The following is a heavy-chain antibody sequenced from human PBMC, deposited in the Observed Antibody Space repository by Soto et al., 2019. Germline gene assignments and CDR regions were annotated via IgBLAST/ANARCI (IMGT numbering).Heavy chain of an antibody. CDR3: ARGVFGYSSRTYYFDY. CDR2: ISSSSSTI. J-gene: IGHJ4*02. D-gene: IGHD6-13*01. V-gene: IGHV3-48*02. Sequence: GGFLRLSCAASGFTFSSYSMNWVRQAPGKGLEWVSYISSSSSTIYYADSVKGRFTISRDNAKNSLYLQMNSLRDEDTAVYYCARGVFGYSSRTYYFDYWGQGTLVTVSS. CDR1: GFTFSSYS.